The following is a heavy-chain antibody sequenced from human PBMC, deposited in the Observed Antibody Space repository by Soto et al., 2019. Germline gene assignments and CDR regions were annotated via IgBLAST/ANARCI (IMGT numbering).Heavy chain of an antibody. V-gene: IGHV3-23*01. J-gene: IGHJ6*03. Sequence: GGSLRLSCAASGFTFSSYAMSWVRQAPGKGLEWVSAISGSGGSTYYADSVKGRFTISRENSKNTLYLQMNSLRAEDTAVYYCAKGKSYYYYYMDVWGKGTTVTVSS. CDR2: ISGSGGST. CDR3: AKGKSYYYYYMDV. CDR1: GFTFSSYA.